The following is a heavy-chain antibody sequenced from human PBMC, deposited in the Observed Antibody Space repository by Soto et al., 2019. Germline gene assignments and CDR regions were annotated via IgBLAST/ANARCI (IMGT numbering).Heavy chain of an antibody. D-gene: IGHD3-10*01. V-gene: IGHV3-23*01. Sequence: EVQLLESGGGLVHPGGSLRLSCAASGFTFSSHSMTWVRQAPGKGLEWVSHISATSGTTYYADSVKGRFTISRDNSKSTLSLQMSSLRAEDTAVYYCAKVAMVRGVPNWFDSWGQGTLVTVSS. CDR2: ISATSGTT. CDR1: GFTFSSHS. CDR3: AKVAMVRGVPNWFDS. J-gene: IGHJ5*01.